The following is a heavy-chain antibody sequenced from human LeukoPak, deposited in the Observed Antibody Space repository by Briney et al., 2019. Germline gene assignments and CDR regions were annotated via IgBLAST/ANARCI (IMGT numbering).Heavy chain of an antibody. CDR3: ARYCSSTSCYDY. Sequence: SQTLSLTCTVSGGSISSGDYYWSWIRQPPGKGLEWIGYIYYSGSTYHNPSLKSRVTISVDTSKNQFSLKLSSVTAADTAVYYCARYCSSTSCYDYWGQGTLVTVSS. CDR2: IYYSGST. V-gene: IGHV4-30-4*08. D-gene: IGHD2-2*01. CDR1: GGSISSGDYY. J-gene: IGHJ4*02.